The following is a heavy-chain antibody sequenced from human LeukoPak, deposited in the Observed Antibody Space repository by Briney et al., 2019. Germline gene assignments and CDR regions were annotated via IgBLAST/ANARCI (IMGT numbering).Heavy chain of an antibody. Sequence: GGSRRLSCTAAGFTFGEYLVSWFRQAPGKGLEWIGFISGGTTEYAASVKGRFTISRDDSTSIAYLQMNSLTTEDTAVYSSSRGSGWLSVYWGQGTLVTVSS. CDR2: ISGGTT. CDR1: GFTFGEYL. D-gene: IGHD6-19*01. CDR3: SRGSGWLSVY. V-gene: IGHV3-49*03. J-gene: IGHJ4*02.